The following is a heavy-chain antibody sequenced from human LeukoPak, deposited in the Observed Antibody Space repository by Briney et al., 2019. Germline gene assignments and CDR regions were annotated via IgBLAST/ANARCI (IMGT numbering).Heavy chain of an antibody. CDR3: ARDRAASDLDY. D-gene: IGHD6-13*01. CDR2: INTDGSSA. Sequence: GGSLRLSCAASGFTFSSYWMYWVRQAPGKGLMWVSRINTDGSSAAYADSVKGRFTISRDNAKNTLYLQMSGLRAEDTAVYYCARDRAASDLDYWGQGTLVTASS. CDR1: GFTFSSYW. J-gene: IGHJ4*02. V-gene: IGHV3-74*01.